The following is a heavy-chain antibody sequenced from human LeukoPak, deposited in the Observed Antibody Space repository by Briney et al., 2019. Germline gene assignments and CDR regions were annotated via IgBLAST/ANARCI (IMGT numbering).Heavy chain of an antibody. V-gene: IGHV4-34*01. J-gene: IGHJ4*02. CDR3: ARVGYSYGRKTDY. CDR1: GESFSGYY. Sequence: SETLSLTCAVYGESFSGYYWDGFRQPPGKGLEGIGKINHSGRAYYNPSLKSRVTISLDTSKNHYSLNMISVPAADTAVYYCARVGYSYGRKTDYWGQGTLVTVSS. CDR2: INHSGRA. D-gene: IGHD5-18*01.